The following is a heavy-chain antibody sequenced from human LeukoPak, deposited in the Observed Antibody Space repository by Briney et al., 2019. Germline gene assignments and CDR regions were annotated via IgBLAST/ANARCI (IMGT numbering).Heavy chain of an antibody. Sequence: PSETLSLTCTVSGGSISSSSHYWGWIRQPPGKGLEWIGSISNSGSTYYNPSLKSRVTISVDTSNNQFSLKLSSVTAADTAVYYCARGDYYDSSGYYSYYYYMDVWGKGTTVTVSS. CDR1: GGSISSSSHY. V-gene: IGHV4-39*07. J-gene: IGHJ6*03. CDR3: ARGDYYDSSGYYSYYYYMDV. CDR2: ISNSGST. D-gene: IGHD3-22*01.